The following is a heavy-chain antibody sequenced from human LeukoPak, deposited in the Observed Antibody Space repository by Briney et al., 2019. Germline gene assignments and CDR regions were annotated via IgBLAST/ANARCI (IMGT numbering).Heavy chain of an antibody. J-gene: IGHJ4*02. D-gene: IGHD3-3*01. CDR2: INSDGSST. CDR3: ASSFSDGSFDY. CDR1: GFTFSSYW. Sequence: SGGSLRLSCAASGFTFSSYWMHWVRQAPGKGLVWVSRINSDGSSTSYADSVKGRFTISRDNAKNSLYLQMNSLRAEDTAVYYCASSFSDGSFDYWGQGTLVTVSS. V-gene: IGHV3-74*01.